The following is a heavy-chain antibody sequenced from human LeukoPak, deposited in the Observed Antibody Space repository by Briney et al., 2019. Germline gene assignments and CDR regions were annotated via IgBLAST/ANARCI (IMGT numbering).Heavy chain of an antibody. J-gene: IGHJ4*02. CDR1: VFTFWIYL. CDR3: VRNLAVAGTCFDS. V-gene: IGHV3-7*01. D-gene: IGHD6-19*01. Sequence: VGSLRLSCAASVFTFWIYLMRCVRQVPGTGLEWVSNIKQDGSDRNYVTSVRGRLTFSRENTESSLYLQMNSLRAEDTAVYYCVRNLAVAGTCFDSWGQGTLVTVSS. CDR2: IKQDGSDR.